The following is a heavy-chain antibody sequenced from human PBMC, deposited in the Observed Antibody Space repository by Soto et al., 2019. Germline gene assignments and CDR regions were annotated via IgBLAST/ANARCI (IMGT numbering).Heavy chain of an antibody. D-gene: IGHD5-18*01. CDR1: GYNFATYW. J-gene: IGHJ6*02. V-gene: IGHV5-51*01. CDR3: ARRGYSYGLDV. Sequence: SVESLKISCKGSGYNFATYWISWVRQLPGKGPEWMGIIYPGDSDTSYSPSFQGQVTISVDKSISTAYLQWNSLKASDTAVYYCARRGYSYGLDVWGQGTKVTVSS. CDR2: IYPGDSDT.